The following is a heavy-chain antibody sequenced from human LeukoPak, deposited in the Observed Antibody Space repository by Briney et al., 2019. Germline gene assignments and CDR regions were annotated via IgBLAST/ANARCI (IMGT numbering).Heavy chain of an antibody. D-gene: IGHD4-17*01. Sequence: PGGSLRLSCAASGFTFNNYAMNXXRXXXXXXXXXXXXISGGGETTYYADSAKGRFTISRDNSQNTLYLQMNSLRAEDTAVYYCARDYADYVGYFFFDYWGQGTPVTVSS. CDR2: ISGGGETT. V-gene: IGHV3-23*01. CDR1: GFTFNNYA. J-gene: IGHJ4*02. CDR3: ARDYADYVGYFFFDY.